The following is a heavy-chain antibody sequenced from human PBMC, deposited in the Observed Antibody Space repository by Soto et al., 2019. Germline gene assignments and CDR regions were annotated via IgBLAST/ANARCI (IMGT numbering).Heavy chain of an antibody. CDR2: ISAYNGNT. J-gene: IGHJ4*02. D-gene: IGHD4-17*01. V-gene: IGHV1-18*01. Sequence: ASVKVSCKASGYTFTSYGISWVRQAPGQGLEWMGWISAYNGNTNYAQKLQGRVTMTTDTSTSTVYMELRSLRSDDTAVYYCARDQGDYRFDYWGQGTLVTVSS. CDR3: ARDQGDYRFDY. CDR1: GYTFTSYG.